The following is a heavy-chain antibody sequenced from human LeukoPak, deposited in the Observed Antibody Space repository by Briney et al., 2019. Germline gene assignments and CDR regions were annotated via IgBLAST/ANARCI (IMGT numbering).Heavy chain of an antibody. V-gene: IGHV1-18*01. CDR3: VMNYYDSSGYYYTTYYYGMDV. D-gene: IGHD3-22*01. CDR2: ISAYNGNT. CDR1: GYTFTSYG. J-gene: IGHJ6*02. Sequence: ASVKVSCKASGYTFTSYGISWVRQAPGQGLEWMGWISAYNGNTNYAQKLQGRVTMTTDTYTSTAYMELRSLRSDDTAVYYCVMNYYDSSGYYYTTYYYGMDVWGQGTLVTVSS.